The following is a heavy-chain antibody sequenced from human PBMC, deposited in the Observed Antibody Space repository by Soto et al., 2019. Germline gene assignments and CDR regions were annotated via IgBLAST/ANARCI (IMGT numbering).Heavy chain of an antibody. CDR1: GGSISSSSYY. CDR2: IYYSGST. CDR3: ARDMVRGMDV. V-gene: IGHV4-39*02. D-gene: IGHD3-10*01. J-gene: IGHJ6*02. Sequence: SETLSLTCTVSGGSISSSSYYWGWIRQPPGKGLEWIGSIYYSGSTYYNPSLKSRVTISVDTSKNQFSLKLSSVTAEDTAVYYCARDMVRGMDVWGQGTTVTVSS.